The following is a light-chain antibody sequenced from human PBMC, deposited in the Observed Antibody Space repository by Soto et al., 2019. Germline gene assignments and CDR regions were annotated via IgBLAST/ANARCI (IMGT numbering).Light chain of an antibody. Sequence: LTQSPSTFSVSTGDRASLSCRATQSISTYLAWYQQIPGKAPRLLIYDASTRDTGIPSRFSGSGSGTDFTLTISCLESEDFAVYYCQQRSNWPWTFGQGTKVDI. CDR3: QQRSNWPWT. CDR2: DAS. CDR1: QSISTY. V-gene: IGKV3-11*01. J-gene: IGKJ1*01.